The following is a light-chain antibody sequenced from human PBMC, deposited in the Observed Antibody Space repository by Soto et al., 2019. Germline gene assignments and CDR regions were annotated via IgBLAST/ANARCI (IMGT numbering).Light chain of an antibody. V-gene: IGKV1-9*01. CDR1: QVIRTS. CDR2: AAS. J-gene: IGKJ5*01. Sequence: DIHLIRSPCFLPPSIGESVTITCRASQVIRTSLAWYQVKPGKAPKLLIYAASTLESGVPSRFSGTVSGTEFSLTITSLQAEDFATYYCQQLFDSPITFGQGTRLEIK. CDR3: QQLFDSPIT.